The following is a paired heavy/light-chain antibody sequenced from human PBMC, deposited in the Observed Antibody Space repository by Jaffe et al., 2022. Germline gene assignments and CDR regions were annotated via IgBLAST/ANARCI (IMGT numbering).Heavy chain of an antibody. CDR2: IYPADSNT. Sequence: EVQLEQSGAEVKKPGEALKISCKGSGYSFTAYWIGWVRQMPGKGLEWMGSIYPADSNTKYSPSFQGQVTVSVDKSTSTAYLQWSSLKASDTAMYYCVRPFSYSIPSGDIPSDIWGPGTMVTVSS. J-gene: IGHJ3*02. CDR3: VRPFSYSIPSGDIPSDI. V-gene: IGHV5-51*03. CDR1: GYSFTAYW. D-gene: IGHD2-15*01.
Light chain of an antibody. V-gene: IGKV1-39*01. CDR3: EQGYSGPPYT. Sequence: DIQMTQSPSSLSASVGDRVTITCRASQSISIYLNWYQQKPGRAPKLLIYGASNLQGGVPSRFSGSGSGTDFTLTITSLQPEDFATYYCEQGYSGPPYTFGQGTKLEIK. CDR1: QSISIY. J-gene: IGKJ2*01. CDR2: GAS.